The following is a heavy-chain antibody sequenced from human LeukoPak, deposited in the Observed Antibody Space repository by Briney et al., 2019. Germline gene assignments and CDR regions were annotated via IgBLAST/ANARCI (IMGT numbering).Heavy chain of an antibody. J-gene: IGHJ6*03. Sequence: SQTLSLTCAISGDSVSSNSATWNWIRQSPSRGLEWLGRTYYRSKWYNYYAVSVKSRITINPDTSKTQFSLQLNSVTPEDTAVYYCAREGSGYSGPWDNYYMDVWGKGATVTVSS. CDR2: TYYRSKWYN. V-gene: IGHV6-1*01. D-gene: IGHD5-12*01. CDR3: AREGSGYSGPWDNYYMDV. CDR1: GDSVSSNSAT.